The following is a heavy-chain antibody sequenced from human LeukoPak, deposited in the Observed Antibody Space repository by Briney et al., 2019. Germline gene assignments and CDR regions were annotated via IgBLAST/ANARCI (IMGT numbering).Heavy chain of an antibody. Sequence: GGSLRLSCAASGFTFSSYGMHWVRQAPGKGLEWVAVISYDGSNKYYADSVKGRFTISRDNSKNTLYLQMNSLRAEDTAVYYCARDRNGVCYDYWGQGTLVTVSS. D-gene: IGHD2-8*01. CDR2: ISYDGSNK. J-gene: IGHJ4*02. V-gene: IGHV3-30*03. CDR3: ARDRNGVCYDY. CDR1: GFTFSSYG.